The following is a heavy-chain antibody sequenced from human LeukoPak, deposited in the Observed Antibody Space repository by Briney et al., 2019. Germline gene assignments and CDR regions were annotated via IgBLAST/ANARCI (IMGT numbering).Heavy chain of an antibody. CDR1: GYSISSGYY. CDR3: ARQTVTRKYYYYYYMDI. V-gene: IGHV4-38-2*02. CDR2: IYHSGST. Sequence: SETLFLTCTVSGYSISSGYYWGWIRQPPGKGLEWIGSIYHSGSTYYNPSLKSRVTISVDTSKNQFSLKLSSVTAADTAVYYCARQTVTRKYYYYYYMDIWGKGTTVTVSS. J-gene: IGHJ6*03. D-gene: IGHD4-17*01.